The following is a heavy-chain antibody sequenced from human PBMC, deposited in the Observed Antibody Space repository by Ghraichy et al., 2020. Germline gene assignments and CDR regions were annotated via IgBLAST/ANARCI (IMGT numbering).Heavy chain of an antibody. J-gene: IGHJ1*01. CDR3: ARHGGSGWYSEYFQH. D-gene: IGHD6-19*01. V-gene: IGHV4-39*01. CDR1: GGSISSSSYY. Sequence: SETLSLTCTVSGGSISSSSYYWGWIRQPPGKGLEWIGSIYYSGSTYYNPSLKSRVTISVDTSKNQFSLKLSSVTAADTAVYYCARHGGSGWYSEYFQHWGQGTLVTVSS. CDR2: IYYSGST.